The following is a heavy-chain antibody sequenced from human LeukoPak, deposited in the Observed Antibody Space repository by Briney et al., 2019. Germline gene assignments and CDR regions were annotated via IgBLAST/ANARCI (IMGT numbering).Heavy chain of an antibody. V-gene: IGHV3-7*01. D-gene: IGHD6-13*01. CDR1: GFTFSSRDW. CDR3: ARVGSSWYGLNWFDP. J-gene: IGHJ5*02. Sequence: GGSLRLSCVASGFTFSSRDWMTWVRQAPGKGLEWVANIKQDGSEKNYVDSVKGRFTISRDNAKNSVDLQMNSLRVEDTAVYYCARVGSSWYGLNWFDPWGQGTLVTVSS. CDR2: IKQDGSEK.